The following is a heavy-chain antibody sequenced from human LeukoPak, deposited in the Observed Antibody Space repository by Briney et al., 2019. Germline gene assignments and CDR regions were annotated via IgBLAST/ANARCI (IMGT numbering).Heavy chain of an antibody. V-gene: IGHV3-30*04. CDR1: GFTFSSYA. J-gene: IGHJ4*02. D-gene: IGHD6-13*01. CDR3: ARGVAAAGTWSFDY. CDR2: ISYDGSNK. Sequence: GRSLRLSCVASGFTFSSYAMHWVRQAPGKGLEWVALISYDGSNKDYVDSVKGRFTISRDNSKNTLYLQMNSLRPEDTAIYYCARGVAAAGTWSFDYWGQGSLVTVSS.